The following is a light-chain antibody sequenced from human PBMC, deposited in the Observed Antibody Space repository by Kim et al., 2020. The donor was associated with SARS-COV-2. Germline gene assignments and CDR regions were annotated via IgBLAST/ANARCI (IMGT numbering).Light chain of an antibody. J-gene: IGLJ3*02. CDR1: SSNIGAGYD. CDR2: GNT. Sequence: QSVLTQPPSVSGAPVQRVTISCTGNSSNIGAGYDVHWYQQLPGTAPKLLIYGNTNRPSGVPDRFSGSKSGTSASLAITGLQAEDEADYYCQSYDNSLSGCWVFGGGTQLTVL. V-gene: IGLV1-40*01. CDR3: QSYDNSLSGCWV.